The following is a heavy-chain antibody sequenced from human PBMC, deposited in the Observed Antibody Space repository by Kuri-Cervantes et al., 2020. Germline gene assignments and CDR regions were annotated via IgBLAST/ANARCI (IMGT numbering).Heavy chain of an antibody. Sequence: GESLKISCAASGFTFDDYAMHWVRQAPGKGLEWVSAISGSGGSTYYADSVKGRFTISRDNSKNTLYLQMNSLRAEDTAVYYCAKSLITMIVVAWGQGTLVTVSS. D-gene: IGHD3-22*01. J-gene: IGHJ5*02. CDR2: ISGSGGST. CDR1: GFTFDDYA. V-gene: IGHV3-23*01. CDR3: AKSLITMIVVA.